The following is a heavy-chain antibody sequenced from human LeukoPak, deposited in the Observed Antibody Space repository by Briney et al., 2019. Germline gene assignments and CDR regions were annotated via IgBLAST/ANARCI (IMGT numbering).Heavy chain of an antibody. CDR2: ISGSGGST. V-gene: IGHV3-23*01. J-gene: IGHJ4*02. Sequence: GGSLRLSCAASGFTFSDYYMSWIRQAPGKGLEWVSAISGSGGSTYYADSVKGRFTISRDNSKNTLYLQMNSLRAEDTAVYYCARDSGSFDYWGQGILVTVSS. D-gene: IGHD1-26*01. CDR3: ARDSGSFDY. CDR1: GFTFSDYY.